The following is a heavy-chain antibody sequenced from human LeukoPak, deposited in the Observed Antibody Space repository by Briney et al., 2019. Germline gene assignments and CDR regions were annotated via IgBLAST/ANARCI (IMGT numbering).Heavy chain of an antibody. CDR2: ISSSSSTI. V-gene: IGHV3-48*01. CDR1: GFTFSGYS. D-gene: IGHD1-1*01. Sequence: GGSLRLSCAASGFTFSGYSMNWVRQAPGKGLEWVSYISSSSSTIYYADSVKGRFTISRDNAKNSLYLQMNSLRAEDTAVYYCARDGLGSTADYWGQGTLVTVSS. CDR3: ARDGLGSTADY. J-gene: IGHJ4*02.